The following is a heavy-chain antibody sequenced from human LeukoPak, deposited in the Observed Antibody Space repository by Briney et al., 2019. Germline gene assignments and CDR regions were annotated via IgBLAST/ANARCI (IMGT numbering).Heavy chain of an antibody. D-gene: IGHD6-13*01. J-gene: IGHJ4*02. Sequence: SETLSLTCTVSGGSISSGDYYWSWIRQPPGKGLEWIGYIYYSGSTYYNPSLKSRVTISVDTSKNQFSLKLSSVTAADTAVYYCAREGGSSWYGDWGQGTLVTVSS. CDR2: IYYSGST. V-gene: IGHV4-30-4*01. CDR3: AREGGSSWYGD. CDR1: GGSISSGDYY.